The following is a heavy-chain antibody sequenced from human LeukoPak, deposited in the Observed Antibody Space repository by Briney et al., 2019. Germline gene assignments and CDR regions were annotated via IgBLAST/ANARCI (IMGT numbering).Heavy chain of an antibody. CDR3: ARDAPGGGFGELFHRSAFDP. J-gene: IGHJ5*02. CDR1: GYTFTSYA. D-gene: IGHD3-10*01. CDR2: INTNTGNP. Sequence: GASVKVSCKASGYTFTSYAMNWVRQAPGQGLEWMGWINTNTGNPTYAQGFTGRFVFSLDTSVSTAYLQISSLKAEDTAVYYCARDAPGGGFGELFHRSAFDPWGQGTLVTVSS. V-gene: IGHV7-4-1*02.